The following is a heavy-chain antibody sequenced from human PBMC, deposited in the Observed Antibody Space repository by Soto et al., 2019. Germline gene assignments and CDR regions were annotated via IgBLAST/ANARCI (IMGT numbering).Heavy chain of an antibody. CDR3: ARFDIVVVVAGDAFDI. CDR2: IIPNFGTP. Sequence: GASVKVSCKASGGIFSTYAISWLRQAPGQGLEWMGGIIPNFGTPNYAQRFQGRVTITADESTSTAYMELSRLRSDDTAVYYCARFDIVVVVAGDAFDIWGQGTMVTVSS. D-gene: IGHD2-15*01. J-gene: IGHJ3*02. CDR1: GGIFSTYA. V-gene: IGHV1-69*13.